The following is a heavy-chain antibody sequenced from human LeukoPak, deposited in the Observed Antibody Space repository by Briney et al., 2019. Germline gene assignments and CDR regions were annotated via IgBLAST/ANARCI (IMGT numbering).Heavy chain of an antibody. V-gene: IGHV3-21*01. CDR2: ISSSNTYI. Sequence: GGSLRLSCAASVLSFTSYSMNWVRQAPGKGLEWVSSISSSNTYIYYADSMKGRFTISRDNAKNSLYLQMNSLRAEDTAVYYCATEGYGSGTYPFDYWGQGLLVTVSS. CDR3: ATEGYGSGTYPFDY. D-gene: IGHD3-10*01. J-gene: IGHJ4*02. CDR1: VLSFTSYS.